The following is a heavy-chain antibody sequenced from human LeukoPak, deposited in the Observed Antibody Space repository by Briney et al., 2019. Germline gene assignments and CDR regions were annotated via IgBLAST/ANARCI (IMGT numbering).Heavy chain of an antibody. D-gene: IGHD1-7*01. CDR3: ATSSSGYITGTTFFDY. V-gene: IGHV4-34*01. CDR1: GGSFSGYY. Sequence: NSSETLSLTCAVYGGSFSGYYWSWIRQPPGKGLEWIGEINHSGSTNYNPSLKSRVTISVDTSKNQFSLKLSSVTAADTAVYYCATSSSGYITGTTFFDYWGQGTLVTVSS. J-gene: IGHJ4*02. CDR2: INHSGST.